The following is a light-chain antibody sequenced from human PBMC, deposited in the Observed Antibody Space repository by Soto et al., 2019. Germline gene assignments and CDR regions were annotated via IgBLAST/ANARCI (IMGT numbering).Light chain of an antibody. CDR3: QQSYSTPWT. J-gene: IGKJ1*01. V-gene: IGKV1-39*01. Sequence: IQITQSPSALSTCIGNKVNITCRASQSISSYLNWYQQKPGKAPKLLIYAASSLQSGVPSRFSGSGSGTDFTLTISSLQPEDFATYYCQQSYSTPWTFGQGTKVDIK. CDR2: AAS. CDR1: QSISSY.